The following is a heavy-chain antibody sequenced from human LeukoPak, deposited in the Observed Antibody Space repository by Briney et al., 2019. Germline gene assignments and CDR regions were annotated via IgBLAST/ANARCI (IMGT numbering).Heavy chain of an antibody. V-gene: IGHV3-72*01. Sequence: PGGSLRLSCAASGFTFSDHYMDWVRQAPGKGLEWVGRSRNKVNSYTTEYAASVKGRFTISRDDSKNSLYLQMNSLKTEDTAVYYCARLGYCSSTKCYVIDYWGQGTQVTVSS. D-gene: IGHD2-2*01. CDR2: SRNKVNSYTT. J-gene: IGHJ4*02. CDR1: GFTFSDHY. CDR3: ARLGYCSSTKCYVIDY.